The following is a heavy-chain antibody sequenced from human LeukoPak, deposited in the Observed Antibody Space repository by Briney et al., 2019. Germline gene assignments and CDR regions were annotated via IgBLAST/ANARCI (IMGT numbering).Heavy chain of an antibody. D-gene: IGHD2-21*02. CDR2: INHSGST. CDR1: GGSFSGYY. J-gene: IGHJ2*01. CDR3: ARGVRPYYSVVTAGRHRYFDL. Sequence: SETPSLTCAVYGGSFSGYYWSWIRQPPGKGLEWIGEINHSGSTNYNPSLKSRVTISVDTSKNQFSLKLSSVTAADTAVYYCARGVRPYYSVVTAGRHRYFDLWGRGTLVTVSS. V-gene: IGHV4-34*01.